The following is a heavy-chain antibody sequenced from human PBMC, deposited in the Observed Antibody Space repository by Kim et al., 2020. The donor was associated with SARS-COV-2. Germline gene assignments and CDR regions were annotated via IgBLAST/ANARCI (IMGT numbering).Heavy chain of an antibody. CDR2: ST. V-gene: IGHV1-46*01. J-gene: IGHJ4*02. D-gene: IGHD5-18*01. CDR3: ARGGSYGLDY. Sequence: STCDEAKFQGRVTLTRDTSTSTVDMELGSLRSEDTAVYYCARGGSYGLDYWGQGTLVTVSS.